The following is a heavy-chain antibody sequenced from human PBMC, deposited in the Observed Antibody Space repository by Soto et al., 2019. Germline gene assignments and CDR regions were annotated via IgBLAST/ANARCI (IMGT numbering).Heavy chain of an antibody. J-gene: IGHJ4*02. V-gene: IGHV4-59*01. CDR2: IYYSGST. CDR1: GGSISSYY. D-gene: IGHD4-17*01. Sequence: QVQLQESGPGLVKPSETLSLTCTVSGGSISSYYWSWIRQPPGKGLEWIGQIYYSGSTNYNPSRKSRVTITVDTSKNQFSLKLSAVTAAATAVYYCARWYGGSLDYWGKGTLVTVSS. CDR3: ARWYGGSLDY.